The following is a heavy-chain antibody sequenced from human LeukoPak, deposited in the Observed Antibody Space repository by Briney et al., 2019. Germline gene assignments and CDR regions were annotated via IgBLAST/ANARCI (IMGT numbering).Heavy chain of an antibody. Sequence: SVKVSCKASGGSFSTSGLSWVRQAPGQGLEWMGGVIPIYGTPSYAQKFQGRVTITTDESTSTAYMELSSLRSEDTAVYYCARDHWGIVENGYDYFYYDMDVWGQGTTVTVSS. D-gene: IGHD7-27*01. CDR1: GGSFSTSG. V-gene: IGHV1-69*05. CDR3: ARDHWGIVENGYDYFYYDMDV. CDR2: VIPIYGTP. J-gene: IGHJ6*02.